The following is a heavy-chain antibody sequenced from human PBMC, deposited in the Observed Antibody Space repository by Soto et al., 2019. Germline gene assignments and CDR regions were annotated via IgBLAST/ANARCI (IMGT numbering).Heavy chain of an antibody. CDR3: ALFGASSWYAITSDY. CDR1: GGSISSYY. CDR2: IYYSGST. D-gene: IGHD6-13*01. V-gene: IGHV4-59*08. Sequence: PSETLSLTCTVSGGSISSYYWSWIRQPPGKGLEWIGYIYYSGSTNYNPSLKSRVTISVDTSKNQFSLKLSSVTAADTAVYYCALFGASSWYAITSDYWGQGSLVTVSS. J-gene: IGHJ4*02.